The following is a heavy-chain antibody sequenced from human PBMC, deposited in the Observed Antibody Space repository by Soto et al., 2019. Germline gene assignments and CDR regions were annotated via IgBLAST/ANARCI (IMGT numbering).Heavy chain of an antibody. D-gene: IGHD3-10*02. Sequence: QVQLVESGGGVVRPGSSLRLSCEASGFDFSSSGMHWVRQAPGKGLEWVAVISFDGNNKYHAESVKGRFTVSRDNSKNTLYLQMSSLRVEDTAVFFCVKDQWNGRGGNYEPSDYWGQGTPVTVSS. V-gene: IGHV3-30*18. CDR1: GFDFSSSG. CDR3: VKDQWNGRGGNYEPSDY. J-gene: IGHJ4*02. CDR2: ISFDGNNK.